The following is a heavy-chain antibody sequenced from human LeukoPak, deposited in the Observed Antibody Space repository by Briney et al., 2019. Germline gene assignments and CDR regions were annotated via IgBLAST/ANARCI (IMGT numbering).Heavy chain of an antibody. J-gene: IGHJ4*02. CDR1: GFTFSSYS. D-gene: IGHD6-6*01. CDR2: ISSSSSYI. Sequence: GGSLRLSCGASGFTFSSYSMNWVRQAPGKGLEWVSSISSSSSYIYYADSVKGRFTISRDNAKNSLYLQMNSLRAEDTAVYYCARGPPRPYYFDYWGQGTLVTVSS. V-gene: IGHV3-21*01. CDR3: ARGPPRPYYFDY.